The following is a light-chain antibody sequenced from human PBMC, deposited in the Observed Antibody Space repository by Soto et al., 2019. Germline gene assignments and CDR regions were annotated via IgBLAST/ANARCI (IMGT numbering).Light chain of an antibody. CDR3: QTWGTGIVV. CDR1: SGHSSYA. V-gene: IGLV4-69*01. Sequence: QLVLTQSPSASASLGASVKLTCTLSSGHSSYAIAWHQQQPDKGPRYLMKVNIDGSHNKGDGIPDRFSGSSSGAERYLTISSLQSEDEADYYCQTWGTGIVVFGGGTKLTVL. J-gene: IGLJ2*01. CDR2: VNIDGSH.